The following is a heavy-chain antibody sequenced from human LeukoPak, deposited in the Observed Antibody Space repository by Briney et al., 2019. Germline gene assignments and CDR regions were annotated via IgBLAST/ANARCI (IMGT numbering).Heavy chain of an antibody. CDR2: ISVYNGNT. CDR1: GYSFSTDS. Sequence: ASVKVSCKASGYSFSTDSISWVRQAPGQGLEWMGRISVYNGNTNYAERFQDRVTMTTDTSTSTAYMELRSLTSDDTAAYFCASSGYRYSYVFDYYMDVWGTGTTVTVSS. J-gene: IGHJ6*03. D-gene: IGHD5-18*01. V-gene: IGHV1-18*01. CDR3: ASSGYRYSYVFDYYMDV.